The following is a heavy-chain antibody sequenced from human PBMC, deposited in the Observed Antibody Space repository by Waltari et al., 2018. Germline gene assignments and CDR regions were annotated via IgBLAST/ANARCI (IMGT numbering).Heavy chain of an antibody. Sequence: QLQLQESGPGLVKPSETLSLTCTVSGGSISSSSYYWGWIRQPPGKGLEWIGSIYYSGSTYYNPSLKSRVTISVDTSKNQFSLKLSSVTAADTAVYYCARDPRRIQLFAYWGQGTLVTVSS. J-gene: IGHJ4*02. CDR1: GGSISSSSYY. V-gene: IGHV4-39*07. CDR2: IYYSGST. D-gene: IGHD5-18*01. CDR3: ARDPRRIQLFAY.